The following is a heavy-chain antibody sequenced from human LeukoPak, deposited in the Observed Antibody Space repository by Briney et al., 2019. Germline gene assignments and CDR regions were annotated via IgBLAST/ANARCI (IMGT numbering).Heavy chain of an antibody. CDR2: SSSSGST. CDR3: ARGGDSSGSIRSAFDI. J-gene: IGHJ3*02. CDR1: GXTVSSNY. V-gene: IGHV3-53*01. Sequence: GSLRLSCSASGXTVSSNYMSWVRQAPGKGMEWVSVSSSSGSTYYADSVKGRFTISRDNSKNTLYLQMNSLRAEDTAVYYCARGGDSSGSIRSAFDIWGQGTMVTVSS. D-gene: IGHD3-22*01.